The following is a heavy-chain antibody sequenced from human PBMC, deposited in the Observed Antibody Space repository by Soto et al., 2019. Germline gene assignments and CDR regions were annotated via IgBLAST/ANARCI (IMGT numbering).Heavy chain of an antibody. V-gene: IGHV3-74*03. CDR2: INTDGGSS. Sequence: EVQLVESGGDLVQPGGSLRLSCAASGFTFSGHWMHWVRQVPGKGLEWVSRINTDGGSSAYADSVKGRFTISRDNAKNTLYLQMKVLRAEDTAVYYCARESGYCSRTSCYRRAFDTWGQGTTVTVSS. CDR3: ARESGYCSRTSCYRRAFDT. CDR1: GFTFSGHW. J-gene: IGHJ3*02. D-gene: IGHD2-2*01.